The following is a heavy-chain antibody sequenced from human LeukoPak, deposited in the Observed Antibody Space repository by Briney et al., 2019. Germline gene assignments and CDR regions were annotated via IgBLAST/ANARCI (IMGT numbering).Heavy chain of an antibody. J-gene: IGHJ4*02. CDR2: IGSSSSYI. CDR1: GFTFSSYS. CDR3: ARGPPTDIVVVVAAPPAPSHY. D-gene: IGHD2-15*01. V-gene: IGHV3-21*01. Sequence: PGGSLRLSFAGSGFTFSSYSMNWVRQAPGKGLESVSSIGSSSSYIYYEDSVQGRFTISRDHAQKPLYLQMNRLIDEETAVYYCARGPPTDIVVVVAAPPAPSHYWGQGPLVPVSS.